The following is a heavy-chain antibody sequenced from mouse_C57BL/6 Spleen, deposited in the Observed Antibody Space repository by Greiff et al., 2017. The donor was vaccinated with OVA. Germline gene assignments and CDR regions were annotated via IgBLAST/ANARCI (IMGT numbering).Heavy chain of an antibody. Sequence: QVQLQQPGAELVRPGSSVKLSCKASGYTFTSYWMHWVKQRPIQGLEWIGNIDPSDSETHYNQKFKDKATLTVDKSSSTAYMQLSSLTSEDSAVYYCASRLGNYYAMDYWGQGTSVTVSS. CDR2: IDPSDSET. D-gene: IGHD4-1*01. V-gene: IGHV1-52*01. CDR1: GYTFTSYW. CDR3: ASRLGNYYAMDY. J-gene: IGHJ4*01.